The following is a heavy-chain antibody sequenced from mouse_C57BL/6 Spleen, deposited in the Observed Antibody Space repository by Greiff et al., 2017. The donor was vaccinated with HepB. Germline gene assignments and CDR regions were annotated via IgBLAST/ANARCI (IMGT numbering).Heavy chain of an antibody. Sequence: VQLQQPGAELVKPGASVKLSCKASGYTFTSYWMHWVKQRPGQGLEWIGMIHPNSGSTNYNEKFKSKATLTVDKSSSTAYMQLSSLTSEDSAVYYCARSTYCSSWYYYAMDYWGQGTSVTVSS. CDR3: ARSTYCSSWYYYAMDY. V-gene: IGHV1-64*01. CDR1: GYTFTSYW. CDR2: IHPNSGST. D-gene: IGHD1-1*01. J-gene: IGHJ4*01.